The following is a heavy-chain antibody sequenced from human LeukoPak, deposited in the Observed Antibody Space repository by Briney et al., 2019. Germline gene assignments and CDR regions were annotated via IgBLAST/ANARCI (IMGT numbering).Heavy chain of an antibody. V-gene: IGHV3-9*01. CDR3: AKDRVRWLQFLGAFDI. CDR2: ISWNSGSI. Sequence: GGSLRLSCAASGFTFDDYAMHWVRQAPGKGLEWVSGISWNSGSIGYADSVKGRFTISRDNSKNTLYLQMNSLRAEDTAVYYCAKDRVRWLQFLGAFDIWGQGTMVTVSS. CDR1: GFTFDDYA. J-gene: IGHJ3*02. D-gene: IGHD5-24*01.